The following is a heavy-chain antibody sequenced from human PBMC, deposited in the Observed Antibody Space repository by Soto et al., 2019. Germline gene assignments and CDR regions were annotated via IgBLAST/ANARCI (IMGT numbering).Heavy chain of an antibody. CDR2: IIAIFGTA. Sequence: SVKVASKASGSTFSIHSVRQARQAPGQGLEWMGGIIAIFGTANCETKFEGRVTITADESTSTAYMELSSMRSEDTAVYYCARRYYDSSRHYFDFDIWGQGTMVTVSS. D-gene: IGHD3-22*01. J-gene: IGHJ3*02. CDR3: ARRYYDSSRHYFDFDI. CDR1: GSTFSIHS. V-gene: IGHV1-69*13.